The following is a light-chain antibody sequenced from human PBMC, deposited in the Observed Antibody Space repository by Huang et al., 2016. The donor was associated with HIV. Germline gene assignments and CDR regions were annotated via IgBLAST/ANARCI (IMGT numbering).Light chain of an antibody. CDR2: DAS. J-gene: IGKJ1*01. V-gene: IGKV3-11*01. Sequence: EVVLTQSPGTLSLSPGERATLSCRASQSVSSYLAWYQQKPGQFPRLLIYDASKRAIGIPARFSGSGSGTDYTLTISSLEPEDFAVYYCQQRSNWPTFGQGTKVEIK. CDR3: QQRSNWPT. CDR1: QSVSSY.